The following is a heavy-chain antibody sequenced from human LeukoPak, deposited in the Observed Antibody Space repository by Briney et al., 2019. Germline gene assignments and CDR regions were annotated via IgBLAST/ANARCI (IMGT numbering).Heavy chain of an antibody. J-gene: IGHJ4*02. D-gene: IGHD2-2*01. Sequence: GGSLRLSCAASGFTFDDYGMSWVRQAPGKGLEWVAVIWYDGSNKYYADSVKGRFTISRDNSKNTLYLQMNSLRAEDTAVYYCARSVLGYCSSTSCPDFDYWGQGTLVTVSS. CDR3: ARSVLGYCSSTSCPDFDY. CDR1: GFTFDDYG. V-gene: IGHV3-33*08. CDR2: IWYDGSNK.